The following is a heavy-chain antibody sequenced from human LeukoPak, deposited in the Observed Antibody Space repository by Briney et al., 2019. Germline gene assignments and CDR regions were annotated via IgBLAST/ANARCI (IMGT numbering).Heavy chain of an antibody. Sequence: GRSLRLSCAASGFTFSSYAMHWVRQAPGKGLEWVAVISYDGSNKYYAGSVKGRFTISRDNSKNTLYLQMNSLRAEDTAVYYCASLAYCGGDCYSQSVFDYWGQGTLVTVSS. CDR3: ASLAYCGGDCYSQSVFDY. D-gene: IGHD2-21*02. CDR1: GFTFSSYA. V-gene: IGHV3-30-3*01. CDR2: ISYDGSNK. J-gene: IGHJ4*02.